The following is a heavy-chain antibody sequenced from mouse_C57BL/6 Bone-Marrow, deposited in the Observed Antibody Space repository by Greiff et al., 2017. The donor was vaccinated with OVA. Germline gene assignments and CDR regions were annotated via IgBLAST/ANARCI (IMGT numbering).Heavy chain of an antibody. V-gene: IGHV14-3*01. CDR3: ARKSNYVYYAMDY. J-gene: IGHJ4*01. CDR2: IDPANGNT. Sequence: EVQRVESVAELVRPGASVKLSCTASGFNIKNTYMHWVKQRPEQGLEWIGRIDPANGNTKYAPKFQGKATITADTSSNTAYLQLSSLTSEDTAIYYCARKSNYVYYAMDYWGQGTSVTVSS. CDR1: GFNIKNTY. D-gene: IGHD2-5*01.